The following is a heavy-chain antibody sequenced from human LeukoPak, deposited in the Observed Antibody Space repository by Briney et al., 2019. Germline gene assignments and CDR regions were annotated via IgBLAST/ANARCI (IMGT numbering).Heavy chain of an antibody. V-gene: IGHV3-21*01. J-gene: IGHJ1*01. D-gene: IGHD6-19*01. CDR1: GFIFSRYS. Sequence: GSLRLSCAASGFIFSRYSMNWVRQAPGKGLEWVSSISSSSSYIYYADSVKGRFTISRDNAKNSLYLQMNSLRAEDTAVYYCARGTRDSSGFETAEYFQHWGQGTLVTVSS. CDR3: ARGTRDSSGFETAEYFQH. CDR2: ISSSSSYI.